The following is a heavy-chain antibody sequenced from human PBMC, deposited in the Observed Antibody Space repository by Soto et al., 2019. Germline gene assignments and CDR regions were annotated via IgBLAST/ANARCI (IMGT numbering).Heavy chain of an antibody. CDR3: AREGPTYYYDSSDAFDI. CDR1: GYTFTSYD. V-gene: IGHV1-8*01. Sequence: QVQLVQSGAEVKKPGASVKVSCKASGYTFTSYDINWVRQATGQGLEWMGWMNPNSGSTGYAKKFQGRVTMTRNTSISIXYMELSSLRSEDTAVYYCAREGPTYYYDSSDAFDIWGQGTMVTVSS. D-gene: IGHD3-22*01. CDR2: MNPNSGST. J-gene: IGHJ3*02.